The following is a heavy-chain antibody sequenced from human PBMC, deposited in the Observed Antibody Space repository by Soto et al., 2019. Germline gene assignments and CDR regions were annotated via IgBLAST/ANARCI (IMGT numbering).Heavy chain of an antibody. V-gene: IGHV3-30*18. CDR1: GFTFSSYG. Sequence: GGSLRLSCAASGFTFSSYGMHWVRQAPGKGLEWVAVISYDGSNKYYADSVKGRFTISRDNSKNTLYLQMNSLRAEDTAVYYCAKELSAYYYDSSGWAFDIWGQGTMVTVSS. D-gene: IGHD3-22*01. CDR3: AKELSAYYYDSSGWAFDI. CDR2: ISYDGSNK. J-gene: IGHJ3*02.